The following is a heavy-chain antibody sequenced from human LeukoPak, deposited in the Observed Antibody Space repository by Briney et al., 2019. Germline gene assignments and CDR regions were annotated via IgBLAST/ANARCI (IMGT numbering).Heavy chain of an antibody. D-gene: IGHD2-21*02. J-gene: IGHJ4*02. CDR3: AREPCGGDCYSGYFDY. Sequence: VKPSETLSLTCTVSGGSISSHYWSWIRQPPGKGLEWIGYIYYSGSTNYNPSLKSRVTISVDTSKNQFSLKLSSVTAADTAVYYCAREPCGGDCYSGYFDYWGQGTLVTVSS. V-gene: IGHV4-59*11. CDR2: IYYSGST. CDR1: GGSISSHY.